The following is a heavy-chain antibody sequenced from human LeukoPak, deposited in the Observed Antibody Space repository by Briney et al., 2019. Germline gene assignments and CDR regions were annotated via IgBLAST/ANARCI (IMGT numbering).Heavy chain of an antibody. CDR2: INPSGGST. J-gene: IGHJ4*02. D-gene: IGHD3-10*01. CDR3: AREPSTGKDLDY. CDR1: GHTFTSYY. V-gene: IGHV1-46*01. Sequence: ASVKVSCKASGHTFTSYYMHWVRQAPGQGREWMGIINPSGGSTSYAQKFQGRLTMTRDTSTSTVYMELSSLRSEDTAVYYCAREPSTGKDLDYWGQGTLVTVSS.